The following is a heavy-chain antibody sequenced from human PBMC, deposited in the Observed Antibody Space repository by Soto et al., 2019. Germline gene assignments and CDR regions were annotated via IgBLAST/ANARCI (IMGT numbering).Heavy chain of an antibody. J-gene: IGHJ4*01. D-gene: IGHD3-22*01. V-gene: IGHV3-15*07. CDR3: TTDSYSTVIVVRFDY. CDR2: IKSKTHGGTT. CDR1: DFTFSNAW. Sequence: PGGSLRLSCAASDFTFSNAWINWVRQAPGKGLEWVGRIKSKTHGGTTDFAAPVKGRFAISRDDSNNMVYLQMNSLKTEDTGIYYCTTDSYSTVIVVRFDYWGHGTLVTVSS.